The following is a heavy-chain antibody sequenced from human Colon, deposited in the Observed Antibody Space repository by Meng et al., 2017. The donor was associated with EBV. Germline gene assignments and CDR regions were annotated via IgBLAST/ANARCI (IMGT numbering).Heavy chain of an antibody. CDR2: HYDCGSS. V-gene: IGHV4-31*01. D-gene: IGHD3-22*01. Sequence: QVQLQPSGAGLVKPSQTLSLTCTVYGGSVSSYVYYWIWHRQGPGQGLVGVGHHYDCGSSYSYPTRKGPVIISMDKTKYHFSLSLGSVADAATSVYLCARVGSRWDYFDYWGQGTLVTVSS. CDR1: GGSVSSYVYY. J-gene: IGHJ4*02. CDR3: ARVGSRWDYFDY.